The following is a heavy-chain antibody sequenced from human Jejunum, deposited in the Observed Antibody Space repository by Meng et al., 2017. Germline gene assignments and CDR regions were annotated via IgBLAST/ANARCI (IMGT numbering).Heavy chain of an antibody. Sequence: QVLPVESGAEVHTPVVYVTFSFKAPGYSFHGYYIHWMRQAPGQGLEWMGRITPSSGGTVHAQKLQGRVTMTRDTSIHTAYLELSSLRSDDTAFYYCATDLYDYVWGSLGYWGQGTLVTVSS. CDR3: ATDLYDYVWGSLGY. J-gene: IGHJ4*02. CDR2: ITPSSGGT. V-gene: IGHV1-2*06. CDR1: GYSFHGYY. D-gene: IGHD3-16*01.